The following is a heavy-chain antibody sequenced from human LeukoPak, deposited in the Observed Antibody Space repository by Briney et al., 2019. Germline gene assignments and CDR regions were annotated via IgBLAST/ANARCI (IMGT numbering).Heavy chain of an antibody. Sequence: PGGSLRLPCVVSGFTFSSYWMTWVRQAPGKGLEWVAYMNQDGSQKYYVDSVKGRFTISRDNAKSSLYLQMNSLRAEDTAVYYCANELGYSSGWYVGYWGQGTLVTVSS. CDR3: ANELGYSSGWYVGY. CDR2: MNQDGSQK. D-gene: IGHD6-19*01. V-gene: IGHV3-7*03. CDR1: GFTFSSYW. J-gene: IGHJ4*02.